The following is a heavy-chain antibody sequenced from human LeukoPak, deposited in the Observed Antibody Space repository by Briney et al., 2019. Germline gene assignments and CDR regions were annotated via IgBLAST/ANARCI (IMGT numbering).Heavy chain of an antibody. CDR2: IYYSGGT. V-gene: IGHV4-39*01. CDR1: GGSISSSSYY. D-gene: IGHD3-22*01. Sequence: SETLSLTCTVSGGSISSSSYYWGWIRQPPGKGLEWIGSIYYSGGTYYNPSLKSRVTISVDTSKNQFSLKLSSVTAADTAVYYCARGYYDSSGYYWYFDYWGQGTLVTVSS. CDR3: ARGYYDSSGYYWYFDY. J-gene: IGHJ4*02.